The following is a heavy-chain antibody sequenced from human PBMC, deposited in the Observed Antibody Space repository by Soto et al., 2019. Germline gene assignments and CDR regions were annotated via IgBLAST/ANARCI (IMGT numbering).Heavy chain of an antibody. CDR2: IWNDGSHA. J-gene: IGHJ4*02. CDR3: ARDQTDSGGYSDS. CDR1: GFPFRRYG. V-gene: IGHV3-33*01. Sequence: GGSLRLSCEGSGFPFRRYGIQWVRQAPGKGLEWLGLIWNDGSHAYYADSVKGRFTISRDNSKNTVFLQVSNLRAEDTAVYFCARDQTDSGGYSDSWGQGALVTVSS. D-gene: IGHD2-15*01.